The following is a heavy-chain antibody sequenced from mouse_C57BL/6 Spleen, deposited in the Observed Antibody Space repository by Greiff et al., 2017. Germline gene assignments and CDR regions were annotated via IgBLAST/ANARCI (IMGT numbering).Heavy chain of an antibody. J-gene: IGHJ1*03. V-gene: IGHV2-5*01. Sequence: VKLMESGPGLVQPSQSLSITCTVSGFSLTSYGVHWVRQSPGKGLEWLGVIWRGGSTDYNAAFMSRLSITKDNSKSQVFFKMNSLQADDTAIYYCAKNKASSYWYFDVWGTGTTVTVSS. CDR1: GFSLTSYG. CDR2: IWRGGST. CDR3: AKNKASSYWYFDV. D-gene: IGHD1-1*01.